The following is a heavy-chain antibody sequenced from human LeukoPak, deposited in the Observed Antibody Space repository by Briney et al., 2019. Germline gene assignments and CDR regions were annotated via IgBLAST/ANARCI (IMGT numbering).Heavy chain of an antibody. CDR1: GYTFSSYY. V-gene: IGHV1-46*01. Sequence: ASVKVSCKAPGYTFSSYYMHWVRQAPEQGLEWMGVINPSGGSTSYAQRLQGRVTMTRDTSTSTFYMELSSLRSEDTAVYYCARHSLPGTTPFDYWGQGTLVTVSS. D-gene: IGHD1-1*01. CDR3: ARHSLPGTTPFDY. J-gene: IGHJ4*02. CDR2: INPSGGST.